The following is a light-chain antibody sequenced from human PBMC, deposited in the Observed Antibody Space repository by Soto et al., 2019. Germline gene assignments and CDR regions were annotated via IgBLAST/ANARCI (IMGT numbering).Light chain of an antibody. V-gene: IGLV2-14*01. CDR1: SSDVGGYNY. CDR3: SSYTSSSTVV. Sequence: QSALTQPASVSGSPGPSITISCTGTSSDVGGYNYVSWYQQHPGKAPKLMIYDVSNRPSGVSNRFSGFTSGNTASMTISGLQAEDEADYYCSSYTSSSTVVFGGGPKLTVL. CDR2: DVS. J-gene: IGLJ2*01.